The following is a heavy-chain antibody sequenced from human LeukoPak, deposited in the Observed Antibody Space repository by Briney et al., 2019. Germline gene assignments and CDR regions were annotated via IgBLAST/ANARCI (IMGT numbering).Heavy chain of an antibody. Sequence: GGSLRLSCAASGFTFSSYAMSWVRQAPGKGLEWVSAISGSGGSTYYADSVKGRFTISRDNSKNTLYLQMNSLRAEDTAVYYCARGNSYFSSLPSYYFDYWGQGTLVTVSS. D-gene: IGHD5-18*01. CDR2: ISGSGGST. J-gene: IGHJ4*02. V-gene: IGHV3-23*01. CDR3: ARGNSYFSSLPSYYFDY. CDR1: GFTFSSYA.